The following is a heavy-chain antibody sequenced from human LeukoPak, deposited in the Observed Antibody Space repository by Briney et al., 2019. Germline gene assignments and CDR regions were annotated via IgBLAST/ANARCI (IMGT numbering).Heavy chain of an antibody. J-gene: IGHJ4*02. D-gene: IGHD6-19*01. V-gene: IGHV4-59*01. CDR1: GGSIGSYY. CDR2: IHYSGST. CDR3: ARDGVAGGFDY. Sequence: SETLTLTCTVSGGSIGSYYWNWIRQAPGKGLEWIGYIHYSGSTNHNSSLKSRVTISVDTSKNQYSLKLSSVTAADTAVYYCARDGVAGGFDYWGQGTLVTVSS.